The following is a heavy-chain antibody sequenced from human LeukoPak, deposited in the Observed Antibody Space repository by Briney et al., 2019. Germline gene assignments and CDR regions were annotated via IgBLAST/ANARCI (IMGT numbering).Heavy chain of an antibody. Sequence: SETLSLTRTVSGGSISSGGYYWSWIRQHPGKGLEWFGYIYYSGSTYYNPSLKSRVTISVDTSKNQFSLKLSSVTAADTAVYYCARDKPYGSGSYIDYWGQGTLVTVSS. J-gene: IGHJ4*02. D-gene: IGHD3-10*01. CDR2: IYYSGST. V-gene: IGHV4-31*03. CDR1: GGSISSGGYY. CDR3: ARDKPYGSGSYIDY.